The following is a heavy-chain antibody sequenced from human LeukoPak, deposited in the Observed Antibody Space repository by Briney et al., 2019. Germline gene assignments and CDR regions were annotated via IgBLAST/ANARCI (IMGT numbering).Heavy chain of an antibody. V-gene: IGHV1-18*01. J-gene: IGHJ5*02. Sequence: ASVKVSCKASGYTFTSYGISWVRQAPGQGLEWMGWISAYNGNTHYAQKLQGRVTMTTDTSTSTVYMELRSLRSDDTAVYYCARAKAVAGTGGDNWFDPWGQGTLVTVSS. CDR3: ARAKAVAGTGGDNWFDP. CDR2: ISAYNGNT. D-gene: IGHD6-19*01. CDR1: GYTFTSYG.